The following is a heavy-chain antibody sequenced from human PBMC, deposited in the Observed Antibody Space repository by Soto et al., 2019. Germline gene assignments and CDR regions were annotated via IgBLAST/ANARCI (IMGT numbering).Heavy chain of an antibody. CDR1: GGTFSSNT. CDR3: ARDGTLYDSRAYYYLY. V-gene: IGHV1-69*13. CDR2: ITPMFGTP. D-gene: IGHD3-22*01. Sequence: SVKVSCKASGGTFSSNTITWVRQAPGQGLEWMGGITPMFGTPNYAQKFRGRVTITADESTSTAYMELSSLRSEDTAMYFCARDGTLYDSRAYYYLYWGQGTMVTVYS. J-gene: IGHJ4*02.